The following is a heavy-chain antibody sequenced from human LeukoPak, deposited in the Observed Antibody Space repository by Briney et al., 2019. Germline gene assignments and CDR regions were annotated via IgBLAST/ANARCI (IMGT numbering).Heavy chain of an antibody. J-gene: IGHJ6*02. CDR2: VSAYSGDT. CDR1: GYTFTTYG. V-gene: IGHV1-18*01. Sequence: ASVKVACNASGYTFTTYGITWVRQAPGQGLEWMGLVSAYSGDTEYAQTLQGRVTMTTDTSTSTAYMELTSLRSDDSAVYYCARVWYDSGNHLYFYYGLDVWGQGTTVTVS. D-gene: IGHD3-22*01. CDR3: ARVWYDSGNHLYFYYGLDV.